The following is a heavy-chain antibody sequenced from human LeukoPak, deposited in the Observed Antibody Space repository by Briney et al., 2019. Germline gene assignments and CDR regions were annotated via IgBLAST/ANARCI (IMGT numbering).Heavy chain of an antibody. Sequence: PSETLSLTCTVSGGSISSSSYYWGWIRQPPGKGLEWIGSIYYSGSTYYNPSLKSRVTISVDTSKNQFSLKLSSVTAADTAVYYCARRRSGGRDFDFWGRGTLVTVSS. CDR2: IYYSGST. D-gene: IGHD2-15*01. CDR3: ARRRSGGRDFDF. J-gene: IGHJ4*02. CDR1: GGSISSSSYY. V-gene: IGHV4-39*01.